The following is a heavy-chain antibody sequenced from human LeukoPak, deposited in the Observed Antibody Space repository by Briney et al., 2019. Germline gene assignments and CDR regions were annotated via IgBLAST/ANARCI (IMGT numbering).Heavy chain of an antibody. Sequence: PSETLSLTCTVSGGSISSSSYYWGWIRQPPGKGLEWIGSIYYSGSTYYNPSLKSRVTISVDTSKNQFSLKLSSVTAADTAVYYCARDASGYYYVGYFDYWGQGTLVTVSS. CDR1: GGSISSSSYY. CDR3: ARDASGYYYVGYFDY. D-gene: IGHD3-22*01. J-gene: IGHJ4*02. CDR2: IYYSGST. V-gene: IGHV4-39*07.